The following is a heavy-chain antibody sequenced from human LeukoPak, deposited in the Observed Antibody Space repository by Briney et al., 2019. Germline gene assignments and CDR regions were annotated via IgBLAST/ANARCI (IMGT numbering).Heavy chain of an antibody. J-gene: IGHJ6*02. CDR1: GLTFSSYG. CDR2: IWYDGSNK. Sequence: GGSLRLSCAASGLTFSSYGMHWGRQGPGERLEWVAVIWYDGSNKYHADSVKGRFTTSSDNSKNTPYLQMNSLRVEDTAVYYCARAHCSGGSCYGNYYYYYGMDVWGQGTTVTVSS. CDR3: ARAHCSGGSCYGNYYYYYGMDV. D-gene: IGHD2-15*01. V-gene: IGHV3-33*01.